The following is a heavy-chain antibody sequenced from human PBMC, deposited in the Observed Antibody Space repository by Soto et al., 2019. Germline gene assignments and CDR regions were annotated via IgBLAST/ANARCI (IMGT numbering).Heavy chain of an antibody. J-gene: IGHJ4*02. CDR3: AKAPLSTNYYDSSGYSLFDY. CDR1: GYTFTSYG. V-gene: IGHV1-18*01. Sequence: EASVKVSCKASGYTFTSYGISWVRQAPGQGLEWMGWISAYNGNTNYAQKLQGRVTMTTDTSTSTAYMELRSLRSDDTAVYYCAKAPLSTNYYDSSGYSLFDYWGQGTLVTVSS. CDR2: ISAYNGNT. D-gene: IGHD3-22*01.